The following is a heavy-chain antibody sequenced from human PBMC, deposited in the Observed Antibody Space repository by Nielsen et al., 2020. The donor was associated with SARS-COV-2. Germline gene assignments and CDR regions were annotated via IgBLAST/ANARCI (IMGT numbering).Heavy chain of an antibody. Sequence: ASVKVSCKASGYTFTNYHIHWVRQAPGQGLEWMGIITPSGGSTSYAPKFQGRVTMTRDTSTSTVYMELSSLRADDTALYYCAKDYCSGASCYPAGHWGQGTLVTVSS. V-gene: IGHV1-46*01. J-gene: IGHJ4*02. CDR1: GYTFTNYH. D-gene: IGHD2-15*01. CDR3: AKDYCSGASCYPAGH. CDR2: ITPSGGST.